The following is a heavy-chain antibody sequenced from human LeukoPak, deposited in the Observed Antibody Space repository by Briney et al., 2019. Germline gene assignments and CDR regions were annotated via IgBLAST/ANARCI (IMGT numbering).Heavy chain of an antibody. J-gene: IGHJ4*02. CDR3: AKIQQYYYDSSGYYYGYYFDY. CDR2: ISGSSGST. CDR1: GFTFSSYG. D-gene: IGHD3-22*01. Sequence: GGSLRLSCAASGFTFSSYGMSWVRQAPGKGLEWVSAISGSSGSTYYADSVKVRFTISRDNPKNTMYLQMNRLRAEDTAVYYCAKIQQYYYDSSGYYYGYYFDYWGQGTLGTVSS. V-gene: IGHV3-23*01.